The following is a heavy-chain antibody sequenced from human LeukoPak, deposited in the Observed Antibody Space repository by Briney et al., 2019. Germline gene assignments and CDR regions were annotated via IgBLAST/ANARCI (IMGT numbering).Heavy chain of an antibody. V-gene: IGHV3-48*01. CDR1: GFNFSSYS. Sequence: GGSLRLSCAASGFNFSSYSMNWVRDAPGKGLDGVSYISSSSSTIYYAVSVRGRFTISRDNAKNSLYLQMNSLRAEDTAVYYCARVISSTSRVVDYWGQGTLVTVSS. CDR2: ISSSSSTI. J-gene: IGHJ4*02. CDR3: ARVISSTSRVVDY. D-gene: IGHD2-2*01.